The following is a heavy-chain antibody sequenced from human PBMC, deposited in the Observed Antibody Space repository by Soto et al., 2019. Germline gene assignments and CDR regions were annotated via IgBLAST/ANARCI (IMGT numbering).Heavy chain of an antibody. CDR2: SSGYNGNT. CDR3: SRFIMVGGWFDPTSYPGMDV. D-gene: IGHD6-19*01. J-gene: IGHJ6*01. V-gene: IGHV1-18*01. CDR1: GYTFSNYG. Sequence: QVQLVQSGAEVKKPWASVTVSCKTSGYTFSNYGINWGRQAPGQGLEWMGWSSGYNGNTNYAQTVQGRVTMTTDTSTGTVYLEMRSLKSDDAAIYYCSRFIMVGGWFDPTSYPGMDVWGQGPTVPVS.